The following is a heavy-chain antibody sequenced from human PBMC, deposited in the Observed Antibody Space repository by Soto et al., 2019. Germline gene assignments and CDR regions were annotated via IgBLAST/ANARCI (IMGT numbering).Heavy chain of an antibody. J-gene: IGHJ6*02. CDR2: INHSGST. CDR3: ARGPIVVVVAATFYYYYGMDV. V-gene: IGHV4-34*01. Sequence: SETLSLTCAVYGGSFSGYYWSWIRQPPGKGLEWFGEINHSGSTNYNPSLKSRVTISVDTSKNQFSLKLSSVTAADTAVYYCARGPIVVVVAATFYYYYGMDVWGQGTTVTVSS. CDR1: GGSFSGYY. D-gene: IGHD2-15*01.